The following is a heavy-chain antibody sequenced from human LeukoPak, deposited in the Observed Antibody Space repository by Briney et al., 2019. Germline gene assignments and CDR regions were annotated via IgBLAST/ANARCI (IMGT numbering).Heavy chain of an antibody. CDR3: VREGGGLAFDI. D-gene: IGHD3-16*01. Sequence: ASVKVSCKVSGYTLTELSMHWVRQAPGKGLEWMGGFDPEDGETIYAQKFQGRVTITADKSTSTAYMELSSLRSEDTAVYYCVREGGGLAFDIWGQGTMVTVSS. CDR2: FDPEDGET. J-gene: IGHJ3*02. V-gene: IGHV1-24*01. CDR1: GYTLTELS.